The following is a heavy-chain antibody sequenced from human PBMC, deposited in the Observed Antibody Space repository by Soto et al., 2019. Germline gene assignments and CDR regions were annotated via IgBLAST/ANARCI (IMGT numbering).Heavy chain of an antibody. CDR2: ISSSSSYI. D-gene: IGHD6-6*01. CDR1: GFTFSSYS. J-gene: IGHJ6*03. V-gene: IGHV3-21*01. CDR3: ARGGVWQLQDYYYYYYMDV. Sequence: PGGSLRLSCAASGFTFSSYSMNWVRQAPGKGLEWVSSISSSSSYIYYADSVKGRFTISRDNAKNSLYLQMNSLRAEDTAVYYCARGGVWQLQDYYYYYYMDVWGKGTTVTVSS.